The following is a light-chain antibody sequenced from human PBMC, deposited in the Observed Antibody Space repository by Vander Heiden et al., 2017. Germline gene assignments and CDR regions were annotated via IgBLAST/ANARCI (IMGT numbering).Light chain of an antibody. CDR1: SSDIGTYKY. V-gene: IGLV2-14*01. CDR3: SSYTRSNTLL. CDR2: EVS. J-gene: IGLJ2*01. Sequence: QFALSQPAPVFGSPGPSITISCTGTSSDIGTYKYVSWYQQYPGKAPKLIIYEVSNRPSGVSDRFSGSKSGNTASLTISGLQAEDEADYSCSSYTRSNTLLFGGGTKVVVL.